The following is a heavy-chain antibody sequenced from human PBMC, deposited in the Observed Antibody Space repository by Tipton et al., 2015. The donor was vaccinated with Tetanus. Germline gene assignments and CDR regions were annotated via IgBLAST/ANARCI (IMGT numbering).Heavy chain of an antibody. Sequence: TLSLTCTVSGGSVRSGSYSWNWIRQPPGKGLEWLAYVSYSGRTNSNYSLKSRITVSQDTSKNQFSLRLTSVTAADTARYYCARDGSGSDFDYWGQGTLVTVSS. CDR1: GGSVRSGSYS. V-gene: IGHV4-61*01. CDR3: ARDGSGSDFDY. J-gene: IGHJ4*02. CDR2: VSYSGRT. D-gene: IGHD6-19*01.